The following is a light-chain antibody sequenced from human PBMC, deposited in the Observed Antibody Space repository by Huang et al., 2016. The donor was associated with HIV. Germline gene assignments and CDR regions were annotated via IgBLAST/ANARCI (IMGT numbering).Light chain of an antibody. CDR3: QQYNSWPRT. Sequence: EIVMTQSPATLSVSPGERVTLSCRAGQRISNNLAWYQHKPGQSPRLLFYAASTRGTGIPARFSGSGSETEFTLTINSLQSEDFAVYYCQQYNSWPRTFGQGTKVEIK. V-gene: IGKV3D-15*01. CDR1: QRISNN. J-gene: IGKJ1*01. CDR2: AAS.